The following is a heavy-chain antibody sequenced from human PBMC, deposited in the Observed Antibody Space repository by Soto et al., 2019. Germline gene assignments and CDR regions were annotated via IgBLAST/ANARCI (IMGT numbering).Heavy chain of an antibody. CDR1: GFTFSSYG. D-gene: IGHD5-12*01. CDR2: ISYDGSNK. V-gene: IGHV3-30*18. Sequence: GGSLRLSCAASGFTFSSYGMHCLRQAPGKGLEWVAVISYDGSNKYYADSVKGRFTISRDNSKNTLYLQMNSLRAEDTAVYYCAKGVEMATISYFDYWGQGTLVTVS. J-gene: IGHJ4*02. CDR3: AKGVEMATISYFDY.